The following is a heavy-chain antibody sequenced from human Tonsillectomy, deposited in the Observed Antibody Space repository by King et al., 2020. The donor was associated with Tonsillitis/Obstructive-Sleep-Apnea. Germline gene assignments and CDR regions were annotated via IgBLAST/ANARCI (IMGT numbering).Heavy chain of an antibody. CDR2: IYYSGST. V-gene: IGHV4-59*08. J-gene: IGHJ6*03. CDR3: AGLAGWHYYIDV. CDR1: GGSISSYY. Sequence: VQLQESGPGLVKPSETLSLTCTVSGGSISSYYWSWIRQPPGKGLEWIGYIYYSGSTNYNPSLKSRVTISVDTSKKKFSLKLSSVTAADTAVYYCAGLAGWHYYIDVWGKGTTVTVSS.